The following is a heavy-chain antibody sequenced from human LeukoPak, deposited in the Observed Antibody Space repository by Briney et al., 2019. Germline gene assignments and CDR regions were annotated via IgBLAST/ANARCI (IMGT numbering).Heavy chain of an antibody. CDR2: ISYDGSNK. CDR1: GFTFSSYG. Sequence: GGSLRLSCAASGFTFSSYGMHWVRQAPGKGLEWVAVISYDGSNKYYADSVKGRFTISRDNSKNTMYLQMNSLRAEDTAVYYCAKDRRGYSYGSSGYAFDIWGQGTMVTVSS. J-gene: IGHJ3*02. D-gene: IGHD5-18*01. V-gene: IGHV3-30*18. CDR3: AKDRRGYSYGSSGYAFDI.